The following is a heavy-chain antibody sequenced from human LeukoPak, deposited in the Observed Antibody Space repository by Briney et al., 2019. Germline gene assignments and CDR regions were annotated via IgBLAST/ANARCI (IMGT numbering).Heavy chain of an antibody. V-gene: IGHV3-23*01. CDR2: ISGSGGST. Sequence: PGGSLRLSCAAFGFTFSSYAMSWVRQAPGKGLEWVSAISGSGGSTYYADSVKGRFTISRDNSKNTLYLQMNSLRAEDTAVYYCAKGIAVAGHYYFDYWGQGTLVTVSS. D-gene: IGHD6-19*01. CDR3: AKGIAVAGHYYFDY. CDR1: GFTFSSYA. J-gene: IGHJ4*02.